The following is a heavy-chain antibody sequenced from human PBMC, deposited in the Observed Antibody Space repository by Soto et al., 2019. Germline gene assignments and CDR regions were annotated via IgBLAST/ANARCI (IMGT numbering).Heavy chain of an antibody. CDR2: IKSKTDDGTT. Sequence: PGGSLRLSCAASGFTFSNAWMSWVRQAPGKGLEWVGRIKSKTDDGTTDYAAPVKGRFTISRDDSKNTLYLQMNSPKTEDTAVYYCARGYCSNGVCYRYIDLWGRGTLVTVSS. CDR3: ARGYCSNGVCYRYIDL. V-gene: IGHV3-15*01. D-gene: IGHD2-8*01. J-gene: IGHJ2*01. CDR1: GFTFSNAW.